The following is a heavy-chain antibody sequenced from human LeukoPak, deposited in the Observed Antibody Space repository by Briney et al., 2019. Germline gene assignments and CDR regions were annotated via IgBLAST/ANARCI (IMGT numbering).Heavy chain of an antibody. CDR2: LHYSGST. D-gene: IGHD1/OR15-1a*01. CDR1: GGSLSHYS. J-gene: IGHJ5*02. Sequence: SGTPSLTSAVPGGSLSHYSWSWIGPPPREGLEWIAYLHYSGSTNYNPSLKSRVTTSVDTSKNQFSLKLSSVTAADTAVYYCARSIAGTRSKFDNWGQGTLVTVSS. CDR3: ARSIAGTRSKFDN. V-gene: IGHV4-59*08.